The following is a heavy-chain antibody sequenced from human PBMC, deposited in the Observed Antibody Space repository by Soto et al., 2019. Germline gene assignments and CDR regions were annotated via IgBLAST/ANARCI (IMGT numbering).Heavy chain of an antibody. V-gene: IGHV4-30-2*01. CDR1: GGSISSGGYS. Sequence: KTSETLSLTCAVSGGSISSGGYSWSWIRQPAGKGLEWIGFICHSGSTNYNPSLKSRVTMSVDRSKNQFSLKLRSVTAADTAVYYCARATVTYYYFDYWGQGTLVTVSS. CDR2: ICHSGST. CDR3: ARATVTYYYFDY. J-gene: IGHJ4*02. D-gene: IGHD4-17*01.